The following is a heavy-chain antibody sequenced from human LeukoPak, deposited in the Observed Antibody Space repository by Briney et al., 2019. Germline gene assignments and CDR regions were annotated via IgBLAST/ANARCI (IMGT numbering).Heavy chain of an antibody. J-gene: IGHJ4*02. Sequence: SETLSLTCAVSGGSISSGGYSWSWIRQPPGKGLEWIGYIYHSGSTYYNPSLKSRVTISVDRSKNQFSLKLSSVTAADTAVYYCARDGGDKQFDYWGQGTLVTASS. CDR3: ARDGGDKQFDY. CDR2: IYHSGST. D-gene: IGHD2-21*02. CDR1: GGSISSGGYS. V-gene: IGHV4-30-2*01.